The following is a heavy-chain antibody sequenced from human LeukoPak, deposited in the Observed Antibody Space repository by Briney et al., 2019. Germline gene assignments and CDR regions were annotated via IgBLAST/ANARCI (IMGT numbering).Heavy chain of an antibody. CDR1: GFTFSNFA. CDR3: ARDESTSILWW. D-gene: IGHD2-21*01. Sequence: GGPRRLSCEASGFTFSNFALSWVRKAPGKGLDWVSAVSGSGGSTFNADSVEGRFTISRDNSKNTLYLQMNTLRAEDTAVYYCARDESTSILWWWGQGTLVTVSS. J-gene: IGHJ1*01. CDR2: VSGSGGST. V-gene: IGHV3-23*01.